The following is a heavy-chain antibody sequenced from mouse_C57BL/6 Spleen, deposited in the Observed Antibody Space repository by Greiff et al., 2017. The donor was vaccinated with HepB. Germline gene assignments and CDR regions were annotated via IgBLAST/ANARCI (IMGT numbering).Heavy chain of an antibody. CDR1: GYTFTSYW. J-gene: IGHJ2*01. CDR3: ARKGDYGRGNCFDY. CDR2: IDPSDSYT. D-gene: IGHD1-1*01. V-gene: IGHV1-69*01. Sequence: VQLQQSGAELVMPGASVKLSCKASGYTFTSYWMHWVKQRPGQGLEWIGEIDPSDSYTNYNQKFKGKSTLTVDKSSSTAYMQLSSLTSEDSAVYYCARKGDYGRGNCFDYWGQSTTLTVSS.